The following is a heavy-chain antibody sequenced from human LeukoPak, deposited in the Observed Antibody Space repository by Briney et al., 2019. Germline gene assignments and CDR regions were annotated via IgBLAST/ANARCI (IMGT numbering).Heavy chain of an antibody. V-gene: IGHV3-30*04. D-gene: IGHD6-13*01. CDR3: ARGFGSSSIGVWVFDL. J-gene: IGHJ2*01. CDR2: ISDDGTNT. Sequence: GGSLRLSCAASGFSFNTYVMHWVRQPPGKGLEWVAIISDDGTNTYCTDSVKGRFTFSRDNSKNTVYLQMNSLKPEDTAVYFCARGFGSSSIGVWVFDLWGRGTLVTVSS. CDR1: GFSFNTYV.